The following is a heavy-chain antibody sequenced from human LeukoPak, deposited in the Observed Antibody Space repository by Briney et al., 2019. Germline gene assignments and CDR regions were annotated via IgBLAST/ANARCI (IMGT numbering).Heavy chain of an antibody. V-gene: IGHV3-53*01. Sequence: PGGSLRLSCAASRFTVSRNYMSWVRQAPGKGLEWVSVSYSGGDTYYPDSVKGRFTVSRDNPKNTVYLQMNSLRAEDTAVYFCATDFRYGSAWGPGTLLTVSS. D-gene: IGHD3-10*01. CDR2: SYSGGDT. CDR1: RFTVSRNY. J-gene: IGHJ4*02. CDR3: ATDFRYGSA.